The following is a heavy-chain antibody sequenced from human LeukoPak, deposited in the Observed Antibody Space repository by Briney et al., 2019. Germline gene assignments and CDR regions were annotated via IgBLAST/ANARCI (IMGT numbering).Heavy chain of an antibody. Sequence: GASVKVSCKASGYTFTGYYMHWVRQAPGQGLEWMGWINPNSGGTNYAQKFQGRVTMTRDTSISTACMELSRLRSDDTAVYYCARDRESITIFGVVSYYFDYWGQGTLVTVSS. V-gene: IGHV1-2*02. CDR1: GYTFTGYY. J-gene: IGHJ4*02. D-gene: IGHD3-3*01. CDR3: ARDRESITIFGVVSYYFDY. CDR2: INPNSGGT.